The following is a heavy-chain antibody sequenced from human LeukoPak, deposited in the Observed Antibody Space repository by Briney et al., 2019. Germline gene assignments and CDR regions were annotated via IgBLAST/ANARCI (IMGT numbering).Heavy chain of an antibody. D-gene: IGHD1-26*01. V-gene: IGHV4-59*08. CDR1: GGSMGSFY. CDR3: ARHGSTYSGSPRIFLQH. CDR2: IYSSGGT. Sequence: PSETLSLTCTVSGGSMGSFYWSWIRQPPGKGLEWTGDIYSSGGTNYNPSLKSRVTISVDTSKKQFSLKLSSVTAADTAVYYCARHGSTYSGSPRIFLQHWGQGTLVTVSS. J-gene: IGHJ1*01.